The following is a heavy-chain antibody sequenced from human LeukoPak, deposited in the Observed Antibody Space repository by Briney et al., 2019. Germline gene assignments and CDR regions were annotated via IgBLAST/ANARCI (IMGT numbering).Heavy chain of an antibody. Sequence: PGRSLRLSCVASGFTFSSYGMHWVRQAPGKGLEWVSGLDGSGGSTNYADSVKGRFTISRDNSKNTLYLQMNSLRAEDTAIYYCAKGDWADCWGQGTLVTVSS. CDR3: AKGDWADC. V-gene: IGHV3-23*01. CDR2: LDGSGGST. D-gene: IGHD3/OR15-3a*01. CDR1: GFTFSSYG. J-gene: IGHJ4*02.